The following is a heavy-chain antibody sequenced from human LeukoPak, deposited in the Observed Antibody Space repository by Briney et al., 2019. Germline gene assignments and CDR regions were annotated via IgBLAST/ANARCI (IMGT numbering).Heavy chain of an antibody. CDR2: ISYDGSNK. CDR3: ATYRQVLLPFES. CDR1: GFTFSSYA. Sequence: GGSLRPSCAASGFTFSSYAMHWVRQAPGKGLEWVAVISYDGSNKYYADSVKGRFTISRDNSKSTLSLQMNSLRAEDTAIYYCATYRQVLLPFESWGQGTLVTVSS. D-gene: IGHD2-8*02. V-gene: IGHV3-30*04. J-gene: IGHJ4*02.